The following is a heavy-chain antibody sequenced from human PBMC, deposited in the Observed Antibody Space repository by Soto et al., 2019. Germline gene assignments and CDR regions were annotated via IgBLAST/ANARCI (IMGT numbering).Heavy chain of an antibody. CDR3: ARAPTPIVVVPAAMGLWYFDL. J-gene: IGHJ2*01. CDR2: IIPIFGTA. Sequence: ASVKVSCKASGGTFSSYAISWVRQAPGQGLEWMGGIIPIFGTANYAQKFQGRATITADESTSTAYMELSSLRSEDTAVYYCARAPTPIVVVPAAMGLWYFDLWGRGTLVTVSS. V-gene: IGHV1-69*13. CDR1: GGTFSSYA. D-gene: IGHD2-2*01.